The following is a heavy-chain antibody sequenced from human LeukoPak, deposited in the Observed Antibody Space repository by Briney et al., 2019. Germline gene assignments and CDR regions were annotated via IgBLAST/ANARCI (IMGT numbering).Heavy chain of an antibody. J-gene: IGHJ4*02. CDR3: ARDPTWFGELYFDY. Sequence: GGSLRLSCAASGFTFSSYEMNWVRQAPGKGLEWVSYISSSGSTIYYADSVKGRFTIPRDNAKNSLYLQMNSLRAEDTAVYYCARDPTWFGELYFDYWGQGTLVTVSS. V-gene: IGHV3-48*03. CDR2: ISSSGSTI. D-gene: IGHD3-10*01. CDR1: GFTFSSYE.